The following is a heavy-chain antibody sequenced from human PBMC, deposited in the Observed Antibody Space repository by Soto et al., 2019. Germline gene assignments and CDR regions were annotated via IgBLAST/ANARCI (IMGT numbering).Heavy chain of an antibody. J-gene: IGHJ6*03. V-gene: IGHV1-69*02. CDR1: GGTFSSYT. Sequence: QVQLVQSGAEVKKPGSSVKVSCKASGGTFSSYTISRVRQAPGQGLEWMGRIIPILGIANYAQKFQGRVTITADKSTSTAYMELSSLRSEDTAVYYCARILTNSEYYYYMDVWGKGTTVTVSS. CDR3: ARILTNSEYYYYMDV. D-gene: IGHD3-3*01. CDR2: IIPILGIA.